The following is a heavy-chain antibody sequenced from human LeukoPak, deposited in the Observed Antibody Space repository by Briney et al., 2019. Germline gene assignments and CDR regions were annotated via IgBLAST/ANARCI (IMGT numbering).Heavy chain of an antibody. CDR1: GGTFSSYA. CDR2: INPNSGGT. V-gene: IGHV1-2*02. D-gene: IGHD1-26*01. J-gene: IGHJ4*02. CDR3: ARAVWELIAFDY. Sequence: ASVKVSCKASGGTFSSYAISWVRQAPGQGLEWMGWINPNSGGTNYAQKFQGRVTMTRDTSISTAYMELSRLRSDDTAVYYCARAVWELIAFDYWGQGTLVTVSS.